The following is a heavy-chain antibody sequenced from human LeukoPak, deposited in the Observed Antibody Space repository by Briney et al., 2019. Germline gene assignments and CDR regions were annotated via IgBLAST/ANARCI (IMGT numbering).Heavy chain of an antibody. CDR1: GDSISSGSYY. Sequence: SETLSLTCTVSGDSISSGSYYWSWIRQPAGKGLEWIRRIHTSGRTNYNPSPKSRVTISADTSKNQFSLKLSSVTAADTAVYYCARGVTYYYDSSGYLYWGQGTLVTVSS. J-gene: IGHJ4*02. V-gene: IGHV4-61*02. CDR2: IHTSGRT. D-gene: IGHD3-22*01. CDR3: ARGVTYYYDSSGYLY.